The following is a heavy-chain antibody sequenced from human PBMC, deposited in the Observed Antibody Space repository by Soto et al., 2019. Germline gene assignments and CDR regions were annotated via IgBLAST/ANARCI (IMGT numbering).Heavy chain of an antibody. J-gene: IGHJ6*02. Sequence: QVQLVQSGAEVKKPGSSVEVSCKASGGTFSSYAISWVRQAPGQGLEWMGGIIPIFGTANYAQKFQGRVTITADESTSTAYMELSSLRSEDTAVYYCARDRVVRGVTTYYYYGMDVWGQGTTVTVSS. D-gene: IGHD3-10*01. CDR1: GGTFSSYA. CDR3: ARDRVVRGVTTYYYYGMDV. V-gene: IGHV1-69*01. CDR2: IIPIFGTA.